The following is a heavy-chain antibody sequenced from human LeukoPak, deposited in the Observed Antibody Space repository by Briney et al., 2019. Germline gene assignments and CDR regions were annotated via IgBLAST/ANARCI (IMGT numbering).Heavy chain of an antibody. D-gene: IGHD5-12*01. CDR2: IYYSGST. CDR1: GGSISSYY. V-gene: IGHV4-59*01. J-gene: IGHJ5*02. Sequence: SETLSLTCTVSGGSISSYYWSWIRQPPGKGLEWIGYIYYSGSTNYNPSLKSRVTISVDTSKNQFSLKLSSVTAADTAAYYCARGRDSGCDYWFDPWGQGTLVTVSS. CDR3: ARGRDSGCDYWFDP.